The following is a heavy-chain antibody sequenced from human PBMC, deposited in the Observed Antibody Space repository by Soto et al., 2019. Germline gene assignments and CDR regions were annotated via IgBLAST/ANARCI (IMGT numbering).Heavy chain of an antibody. J-gene: IGHJ4*02. Sequence: EVQLVESGGGLIQPGGSLRLSCAVSGFTVSNNYMSWVRQAPGKGLEGVSVIYSGGYTAYGDSVKGRFTISRDNSKNTLYLKRKTLRADATGFFSWAHQPGGGGYWGQGTLVTVSS. CDR3: AHQPGGGGY. D-gene: IGHD3-10*01. V-gene: IGHV3-53*01. CDR1: GFTVSNNY. CDR2: IYSGGYT.